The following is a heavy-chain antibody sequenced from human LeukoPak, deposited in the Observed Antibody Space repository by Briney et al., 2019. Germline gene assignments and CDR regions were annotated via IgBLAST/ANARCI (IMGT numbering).Heavy chain of an antibody. CDR1: GYTFTGYY. Sequence: ASVKVSCKASGYTFTGYYMHWVRQAPGQGLEWMGWINPSGGSTSYAQKFQGRVTMSRDTSTSTVYMELSSLRSEDTAVYYCARALGRGATTAAYWGQGTLVTVSS. CDR2: INPSGGST. J-gene: IGHJ4*02. V-gene: IGHV1-46*01. CDR3: ARALGRGATTAAY. D-gene: IGHD1-26*01.